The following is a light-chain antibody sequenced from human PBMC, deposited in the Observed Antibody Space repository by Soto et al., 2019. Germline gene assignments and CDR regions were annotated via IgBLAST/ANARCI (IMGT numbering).Light chain of an antibody. CDR2: DLI. Sequence: QSALTQPASVSGSPGQSITISCTGTSSDIGRYNYVSWYQQHPGQAPKLMIYDLINRPSGVSDRFSGSKSGNTATLTISGLQTEDEADYYCSSYSRSSTHVVFGGGTKPPS. CDR3: SSYSRSSTHVV. CDR1: SSDIGRYNY. V-gene: IGLV2-14*03. J-gene: IGLJ2*01.